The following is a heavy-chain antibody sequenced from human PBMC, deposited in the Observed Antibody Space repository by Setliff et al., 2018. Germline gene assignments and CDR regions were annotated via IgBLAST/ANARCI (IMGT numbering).Heavy chain of an antibody. D-gene: IGHD3-3*01. J-gene: IGHJ4*02. Sequence: GGSLRLSCAAPGFTFSSYSMNWVRQAPGKGLEWVSSISSSSSYIYYADSVKGRFTISRDNAKNSLYLQMNSLRAEDTAVYYCARATLTIFGVVTPFDYWGQGTLVTVSS. V-gene: IGHV3-21*01. CDR1: GFTFSSYS. CDR3: ARATLTIFGVVTPFDY. CDR2: ISSSSSYI.